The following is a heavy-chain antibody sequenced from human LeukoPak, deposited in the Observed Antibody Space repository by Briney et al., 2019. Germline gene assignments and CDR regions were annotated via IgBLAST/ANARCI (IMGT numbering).Heavy chain of an antibody. CDR1: GGTFSSYA. CDR3: ARGLSDIVATIYYFDY. Sequence: SVKVSCKASGGTFSSYAIRWVRQAPGQGLEWMGGIIPIFGTANYAQKFQGRVTITTDESTSTAYMELSSLRSEDTAVYYCARGLSDIVATIYYFDYWGQGTLVTVSS. CDR2: IIPIFGTA. V-gene: IGHV1-69*05. J-gene: IGHJ4*02. D-gene: IGHD5-12*01.